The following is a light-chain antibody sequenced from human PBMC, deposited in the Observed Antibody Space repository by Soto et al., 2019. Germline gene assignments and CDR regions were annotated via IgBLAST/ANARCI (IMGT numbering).Light chain of an antibody. V-gene: IGKV1-17*03. Sequence: DIQRTQTPSAMSASVGDRVTITCRASEAIVNFLAWFQQEPGKVPKRLIYEASKLQSGVPSRFRGSGSWTEFTLTISSLHPEDFATYYCLQHNTYPSTFGQGNKLEIK. J-gene: IGKJ2*01. CDR3: LQHNTYPST. CDR1: EAIVNF. CDR2: EAS.